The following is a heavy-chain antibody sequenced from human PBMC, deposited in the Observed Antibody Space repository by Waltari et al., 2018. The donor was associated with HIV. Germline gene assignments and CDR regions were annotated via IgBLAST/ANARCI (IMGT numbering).Heavy chain of an antibody. D-gene: IGHD1-1*01. V-gene: IGHV3-23*01. CDR2: ISGSGGSA. Sequence: LVQPGGSLRLSCAASGFTFSSYAMTWVRQAPGKGLEWVSGISGSGGSAFYADSVKGRFTISRDNSKNTLYLQMNSLRAEDTAVYYCAKDRNGNFYHYYYYGMDVWGQGTTVTVSS. CDR3: AKDRNGNFYHYYYYGMDV. CDR1: GFTFSSYA. J-gene: IGHJ6*02.